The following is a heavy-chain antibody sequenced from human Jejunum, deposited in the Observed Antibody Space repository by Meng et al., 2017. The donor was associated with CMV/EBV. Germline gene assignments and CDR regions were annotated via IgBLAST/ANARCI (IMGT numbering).Heavy chain of an antibody. CDR2: IYYPGGT. CDR3: ARVRGGFDP. J-gene: IGHJ5*02. V-gene: IGHV4-59*01. D-gene: IGHD2-15*01. Sequence: LTSPVSGGSISGYYWSWLRQPPGKGLEWVGYIYYPGGTNYNPSLESRATISLDRTKSQFSLKLTSVTPADTAVYYCARVRGGFDPWGQGILVTVSS. CDR1: GGSISGYY.